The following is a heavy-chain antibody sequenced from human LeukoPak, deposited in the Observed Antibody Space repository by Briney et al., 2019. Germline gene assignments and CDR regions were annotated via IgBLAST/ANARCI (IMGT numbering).Heavy chain of an antibody. CDR2: FDPEAGEA. CDR3: ATDISHDDGEYARGWFDS. J-gene: IGHJ5*01. CDR1: GYTRTELA. D-gene: IGHD4-17*01. V-gene: IGHV1-24*01. Sequence: ASVKVSCKVSGYTRTELAIHWVRQAPGKGLEWMGGFDPEAGEAIHAQKFQGRVTMTEAISTHTAYMELSSLRSEDTALYYCATDISHDDGEYARGWFDSWGQGALVTVSS.